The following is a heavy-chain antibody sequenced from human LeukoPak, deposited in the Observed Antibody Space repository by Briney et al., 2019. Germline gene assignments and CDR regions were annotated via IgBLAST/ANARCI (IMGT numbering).Heavy chain of an antibody. CDR1: GFTFSSYA. J-gene: IGHJ3*02. CDR3: AKDPYYYDSSGYYVRNAFDI. Sequence: GGYLRLSCAASGFTFSSYAMSWVRQAPGKGLEWVSAISGSGGSTYYADSVKGRFTISRDNSKNTLYLQMNSLRAEDTAVYYCAKDPYYYDSSGYYVRNAFDIWGQGTMVTVSS. CDR2: ISGSGGST. V-gene: IGHV3-23*01. D-gene: IGHD3-22*01.